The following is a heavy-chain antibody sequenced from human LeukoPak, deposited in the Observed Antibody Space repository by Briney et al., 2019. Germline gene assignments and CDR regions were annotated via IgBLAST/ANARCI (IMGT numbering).Heavy chain of an antibody. J-gene: IGHJ4*02. CDR2: ISGSGGST. V-gene: IGHV3-23*01. Sequence: GGSLRLSCAASGFTFSSYAMSWVRQAPGKGLEWVSAISGSGGSTYYADSVKGRSTISRDNSKNTLYLQMNSLRAEDTAVYYCAKLGVREDIVVVPAAFDYWGQGTLVTVSS. D-gene: IGHD2-2*01. CDR3: AKLGVREDIVVVPAAFDY. CDR1: GFTFSSYA.